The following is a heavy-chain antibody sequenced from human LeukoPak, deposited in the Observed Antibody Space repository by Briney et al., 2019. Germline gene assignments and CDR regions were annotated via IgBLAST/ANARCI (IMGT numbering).Heavy chain of an antibody. D-gene: IGHD2-2*01. CDR2: IIPIFGTA. Sequence: SVKVSCKASGGTFSSYAISWVRQAPGQGLEWMGGIIPIFGTANYAQKFQGRVTITADESTSTAYMELSSLRSEDTAVYYCARVVPAAILGYYYYYGMDVWGQGTTVTVSS. V-gene: IGHV1-69*13. J-gene: IGHJ6*02. CDR1: GGTFSSYA. CDR3: ARVVPAAILGYYYYYGMDV.